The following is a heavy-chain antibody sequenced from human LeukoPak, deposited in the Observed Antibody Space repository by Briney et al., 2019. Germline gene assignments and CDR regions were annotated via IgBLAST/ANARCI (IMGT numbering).Heavy chain of an antibody. J-gene: IGHJ4*02. CDR3: ARTGYSGFDY. CDR2: IYYSGST. D-gene: IGHD5-12*01. Sequence: SETLSLTCTVSIVSISSYYWSWIRQPPGKGLEWIGYIYYSGSTDYNPSLKSRVTISVDTSKNQFSLRLSSVTAADTAVYYCARTGYSGFDYWGQGTLVTVSS. V-gene: IGHV4-59*01. CDR1: IVSISSYY.